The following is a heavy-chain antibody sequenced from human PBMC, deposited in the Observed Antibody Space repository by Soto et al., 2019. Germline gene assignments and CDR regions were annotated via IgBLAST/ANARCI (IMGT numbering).Heavy chain of an antibody. J-gene: IGHJ4*02. CDR1: GASLSGYF. V-gene: IGHV4-34*01. CDR3: AREPSHYYDSSGYHFDY. D-gene: IGHD3-22*01. Sequence: PSETLSLTCDGYGASLSGYFWSWIRQSPGKGVLWIGEINHSGSSTNYNPSLRGRVTISVDKSKNQFSLKLSSVTAADTAVYYCAREPSHYYDSSGYHFDYWGQGTLVTVSS. CDR2: INHSGSST.